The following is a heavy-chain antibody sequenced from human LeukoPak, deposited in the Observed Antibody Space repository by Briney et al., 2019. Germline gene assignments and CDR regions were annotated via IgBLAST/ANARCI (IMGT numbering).Heavy chain of an antibody. V-gene: IGHV4-59*12. CDR3: ARNTALGAFDI. D-gene: IGHD5-18*01. CDR2: IYYSGST. J-gene: IGHJ3*02. CDR1: GGSISSYY. Sequence: SETLSLTCTVSGGSISSYYWSWIRQPPGKGLEWIGYIYYSGSTNYNPSLKSRVTMSVDTSKNQFSLKLSSVTAADTAVYYCARNTALGAFDIWGQGTMVTVSS.